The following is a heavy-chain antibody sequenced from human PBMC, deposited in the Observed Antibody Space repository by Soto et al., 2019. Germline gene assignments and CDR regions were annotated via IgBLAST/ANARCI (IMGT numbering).Heavy chain of an antibody. CDR1: GGSISSSSYY. CDR2: IYYSGST. V-gene: IGHV4-39*01. D-gene: IGHD6-19*01. Sequence: SETLSLTCTVSGGSISSSSYYWGWIRQPPGKGLEWIGSIYYSGSTYYNPSLKSRVTISVDTSKNQFSLKLSSVTAADTAVYYCARGPGIAVTGTYDYYYGMDVWGQGTTVTVSS. J-gene: IGHJ6*02. CDR3: ARGPGIAVTGTYDYYYGMDV.